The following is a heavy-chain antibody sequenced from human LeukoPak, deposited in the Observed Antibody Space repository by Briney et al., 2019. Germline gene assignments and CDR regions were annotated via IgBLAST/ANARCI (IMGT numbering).Heavy chain of an antibody. CDR1: GGSISSSSYY. V-gene: IGHV4-39*01. CDR2: IYYSGST. CDR3: ARLRYFDWSFDY. D-gene: IGHD3-9*01. J-gene: IGHJ4*02. Sequence: SETLSLTCTVSGGSISSSSYYWGWIRQPPGKGLEGIGSIYYSGSTYYNPSLKSRITISVDTSKNQFSLKLSSVTAADTAVYYCARLRYFDWSFDYWGQGTLVTVSS.